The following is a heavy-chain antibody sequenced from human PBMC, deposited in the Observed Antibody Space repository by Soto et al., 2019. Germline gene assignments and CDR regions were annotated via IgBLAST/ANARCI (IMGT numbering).Heavy chain of an antibody. CDR2: IWYDGSNK. D-gene: IGHD6-19*01. V-gene: IGHV3-33*01. Sequence: QVQLVESGGGVVQPGRSLRLSCAASGFTFSSYGMHWVRQAPGKGLEWVAVIWYDGSNKYYADSVKGRFTISRDNSKNXPYLQMNSLRAEDTAVYYCAREGASSGWYYYYGMDVWGQGTTVTVSS. CDR3: AREGASSGWYYYYGMDV. CDR1: GFTFSSYG. J-gene: IGHJ6*02.